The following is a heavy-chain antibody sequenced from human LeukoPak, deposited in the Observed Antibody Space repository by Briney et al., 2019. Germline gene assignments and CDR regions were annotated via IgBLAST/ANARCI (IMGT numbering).Heavy chain of an antibody. CDR2: ISGSGGDT. CDR3: AKESKSNYYQYYGMDV. J-gene: IGHJ6*02. V-gene: IGHV3-23*01. Sequence: PGGSLRLSCAASGFTFSNFLMTWVRQAPGKGPEWVSAISGSGGDTYYADSVKGRFTISRDNSKNTLYLQMNSLRAEDTAVYYCAKESKSNYYQYYGMDVWGQGTTVTVSS. CDR1: GFTFSNFL.